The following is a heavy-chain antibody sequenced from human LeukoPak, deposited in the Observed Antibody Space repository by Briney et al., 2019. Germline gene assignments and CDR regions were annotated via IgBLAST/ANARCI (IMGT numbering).Heavy chain of an antibody. Sequence: GGSLRLSCAASGFTFGNYAMSWVRQAPGKGLGWVSVIYSGGDTFHADSVKGRFTLSRDNSKNILYLQMNSLRAEDTAVYYCTRDPDGWGQGTLVTVSS. V-gene: IGHV3-66*01. CDR1: GFTFGNYA. CDR2: IYSGGDT. J-gene: IGHJ4*02. CDR3: TRDPDG.